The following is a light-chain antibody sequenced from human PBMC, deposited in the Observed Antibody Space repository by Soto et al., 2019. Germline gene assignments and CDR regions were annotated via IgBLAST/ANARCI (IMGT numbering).Light chain of an antibody. V-gene: IGLV4-69*01. Sequence: QLVLTQSPSASASLGASVKLTCTLSSGHSNYAIAWHQQQPEKGPRYLMKLNSDGSHSKGDGIPDRFSGSSSGAERYLIISSLQSEDEADYYCQTWGTGKEVVFGGGTKLTVL. CDR3: QTWGTGKEVV. CDR2: LNSDGSH. CDR1: SGHSNYA. J-gene: IGLJ2*01.